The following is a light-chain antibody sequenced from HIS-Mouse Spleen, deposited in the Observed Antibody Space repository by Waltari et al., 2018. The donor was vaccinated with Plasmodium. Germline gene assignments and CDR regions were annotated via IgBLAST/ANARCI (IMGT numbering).Light chain of an antibody. CDR3: YSTDSSGNHRV. CDR1: ALPQKY. CDR2: EDS. J-gene: IGLJ3*02. Sequence: SYELTQPPSVSVSPGQTARITCPADALPQKYAYWYQQKSGQAPVLVIYEDSKRPSGIPERFSGSSSGTMATLTISGAQVEDEADYYCYSTDSSGNHRVFGGGTKLTVL. V-gene: IGLV3-10*01.